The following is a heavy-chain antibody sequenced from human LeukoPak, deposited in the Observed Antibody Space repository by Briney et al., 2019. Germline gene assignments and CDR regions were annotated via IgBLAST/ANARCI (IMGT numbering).Heavy chain of an antibody. CDR1: GGSISSSSYY. Sequence: PSETLSLTCTVSGGSISSSSYYWSWIRQPPGKGLEWIGYIYYSGSTNYNPSLKSRVTISVDTSKNQFSLKLSSVTAADTAVYYCARGYEDSRYYYEDYWGQGTLVTVSS. D-gene: IGHD3-22*01. J-gene: IGHJ4*02. CDR2: IYYSGST. CDR3: ARGYEDSRYYYEDY. V-gene: IGHV4-61*01.